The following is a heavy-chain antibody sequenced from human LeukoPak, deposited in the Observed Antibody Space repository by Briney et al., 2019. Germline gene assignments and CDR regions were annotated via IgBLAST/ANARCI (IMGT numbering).Heavy chain of an antibody. CDR2: ISGSGAGTT. V-gene: IGHV3-23*01. J-gene: IGHJ4*02. CDR1: GFTFSNYA. Sequence: GGSLRLSCAASGFTFSNYAMSWVRQAPGKGLEWVSAISGSGAGTTYYADSVKGRFTISRDNSKNTLYLQMNSLRAEDTAVYYCAKVGDERFLEWLARGGYFDYWGQGTLVTVSS. D-gene: IGHD3-3*01. CDR3: AKVGDERFLEWLARGGYFDY.